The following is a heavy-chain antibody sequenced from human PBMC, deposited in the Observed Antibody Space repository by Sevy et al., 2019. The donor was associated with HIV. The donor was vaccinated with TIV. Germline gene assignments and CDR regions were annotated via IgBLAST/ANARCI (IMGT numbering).Heavy chain of an antibody. CDR3: ARDFEVNNWRVVGAFDM. V-gene: IGHV3-30*14. J-gene: IGHJ3*02. D-gene: IGHD3-3*01. CDR2: ISHDGDNK. Sequence: GGSLRLSCVAPGFKFNGHGIHWVRQAPGKGLQWVAGISHDGDNKIYGDSVKGRFSISGDQSKNTVYLQMGTLTPEDTANYYCARDFEVNNWRVVGAFDMWGLGTLVTVSS. CDR1: GFKFNGHG.